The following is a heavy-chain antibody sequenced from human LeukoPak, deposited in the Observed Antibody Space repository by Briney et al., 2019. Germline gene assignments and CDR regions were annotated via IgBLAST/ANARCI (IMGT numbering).Heavy chain of an antibody. CDR1: GGSISSGDYY. D-gene: IGHD3-22*01. V-gene: IGHV4-30-4*08. CDR3: ARYDCRGTACYYFDY. Sequence: SQTLSLTCTVSGGSISSGDYYWSWIRQPPGKGLEWIGYIYYSGSTYYNPSLKSRITISLDTSKNQFSLKLSSVTAADTAVYYCARYDCRGTACYYFDYWGQGTLLTVSS. CDR2: IYYSGST. J-gene: IGHJ4*02.